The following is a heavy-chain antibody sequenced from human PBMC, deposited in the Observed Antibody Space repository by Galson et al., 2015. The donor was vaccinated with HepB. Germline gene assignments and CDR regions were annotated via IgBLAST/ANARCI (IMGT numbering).Heavy chain of an antibody. CDR3: ARDPDGGNWFDP. J-gene: IGHJ5*02. CDR2: IIPIFGTA. CDR1: GGTFSSYA. V-gene: IGHV1-69*13. D-gene: IGHD4-23*01. Sequence: SVKVSCKASGGTFSSYAISWVRQAPGQGLEWMGGIIPIFGTANYAQKFQGRVTITADESTSTAYMELSSLRSEDTAVYYCARDPDGGNWFDPWAREPWSPSPQ.